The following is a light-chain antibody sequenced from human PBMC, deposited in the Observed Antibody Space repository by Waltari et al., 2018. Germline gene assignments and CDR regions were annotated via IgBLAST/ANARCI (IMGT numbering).Light chain of an antibody. CDR1: QSLLHSNGYNY. J-gene: IGKJ5*01. CDR3: MQALQTPPT. V-gene: IGKV2-28*01. CDR2: LGY. Sequence: DIVMTQSPLSLPVPPGEPASISCRSSQSLLHSNGYNYLDWYLQKPGQSPQLLIYLGYNRASGVPDRFSGSGSGTGFTLKISRVEAEDVGVYYCMQALQTPPTFGQGTRLEIK.